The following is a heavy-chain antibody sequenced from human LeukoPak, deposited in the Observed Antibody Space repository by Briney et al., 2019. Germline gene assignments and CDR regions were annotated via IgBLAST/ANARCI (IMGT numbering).Heavy chain of an antibody. CDR3: ARVTHYYYDSSGYLFDC. J-gene: IGHJ4*02. V-gene: IGHV4-30-2*01. Sequence: SETLSLTCTVSGGSISSGGYYWSWIRQPPGKGLEWIGYIYHSGSTYYNPSLKSRVTISVDRSKNQFSLKLSSVTAADTAVYYCARVTHYYYDSSGYLFDCWGQGTLVTVSS. CDR2: IYHSGST. D-gene: IGHD3-22*01. CDR1: GGSISSGGYY.